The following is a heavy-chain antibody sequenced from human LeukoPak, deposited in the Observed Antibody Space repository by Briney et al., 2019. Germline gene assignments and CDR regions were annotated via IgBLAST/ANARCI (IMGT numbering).Heavy chain of an antibody. CDR1: GFTFSSYG. V-gene: IGHV3-30*02. D-gene: IGHD1-26*01. Sequence: GGSLRLSCAASGFTFSSYGMHWARQAPGKGLEWVAFIRYDGSNKYYADSVKGRFTISRDNSKNTLYLQMNSLRAEDTAVYYCAKDWWELPDYWGQGTLVTVSS. CDR3: AKDWWELPDY. CDR2: IRYDGSNK. J-gene: IGHJ4*02.